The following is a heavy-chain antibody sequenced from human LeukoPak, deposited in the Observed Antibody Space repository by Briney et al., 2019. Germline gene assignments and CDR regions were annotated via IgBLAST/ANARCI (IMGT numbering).Heavy chain of an antibody. D-gene: IGHD3-16*02. J-gene: IGHJ4*02. CDR1: GGSSSGYY. CDR3: ARGSFDYVWGSYLDY. Sequence: PSETLSLTCAVYGGSSSGYYWGWIRQPPGKGLEWIGSIYHSGSTYYNPSLKSRVTISVDTSKNQFSLKLSSVTAADTAVYYCARGSFDYVWGSYLDYWGQGTLVTVSS. CDR2: IYHSGST. V-gene: IGHV4-38-2*01.